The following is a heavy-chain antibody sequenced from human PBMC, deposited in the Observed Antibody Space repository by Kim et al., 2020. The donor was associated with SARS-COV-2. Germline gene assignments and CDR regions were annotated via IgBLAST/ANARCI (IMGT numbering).Heavy chain of an antibody. Sequence: GGSLRLSCAASGFTFSSYGMHWVRQAPGKGLEWVAVIWYDGSNKYYADSVKGRFTISRDNSKNTLYLQMNSLRAEDTAVYYCARDHQYYGSGSYYLKRNYYYYYGMDVWGQGTTVTVSS. J-gene: IGHJ6*02. D-gene: IGHD3-10*01. CDR3: ARDHQYYGSGSYYLKRNYYYYYGMDV. CDR1: GFTFSSYG. CDR2: IWYDGSNK. V-gene: IGHV3-33*01.